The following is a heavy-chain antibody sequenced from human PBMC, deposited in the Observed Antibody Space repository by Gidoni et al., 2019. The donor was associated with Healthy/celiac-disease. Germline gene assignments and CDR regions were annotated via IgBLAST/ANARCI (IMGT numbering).Heavy chain of an antibody. Sequence: QVQLQQSGPGLVKPSQTLSLTCAISGDSVSSNSAAWNWIRQSPSRGLEWLGRTYYRSKWYNDYAVSVKSRITINPDTSKNQFSLQLNSVTPEDTAVYYCARAQFPYYYDSSGYHYGMDVWGQGTTVTVSS. D-gene: IGHD3-22*01. J-gene: IGHJ6*02. V-gene: IGHV6-1*01. CDR3: ARAQFPYYYDSSGYHYGMDV. CDR1: GDSVSSNSAA. CDR2: TYYRSKWYN.